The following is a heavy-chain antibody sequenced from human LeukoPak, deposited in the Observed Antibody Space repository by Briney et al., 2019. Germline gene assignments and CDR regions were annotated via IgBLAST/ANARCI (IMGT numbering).Heavy chain of an antibody. J-gene: IGHJ6*03. CDR3: ARDRAAILRYFDWLPKNVGYYYYMDV. D-gene: IGHD3-9*01. CDR1: GGTFSSYA. V-gene: IGHV1-8*02. Sequence: VASVKVSCKASGGTFSSYAISWVRQATGQGLEWMGWMNPNSGNTGYAQKFQGRVTMTRNTSISTAYMELSSLRSEDTAVYYCARDRAAILRYFDWLPKNVGYYYYMDVWGKGTTVTISS. CDR2: MNPNSGNT.